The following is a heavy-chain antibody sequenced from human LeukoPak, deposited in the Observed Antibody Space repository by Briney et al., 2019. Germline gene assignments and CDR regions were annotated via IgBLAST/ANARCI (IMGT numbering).Heavy chain of an antibody. CDR1: GITFNSYT. Sequence: GGSLRLSCAASGITFNSYTMNWVRQAPGKGLEWVSSISSSSSYIYYAASVKGRFTISRDNAKNSLYLQMNRLRAEDTAVYYCAREVPYDSSFYYQPFDYWGQGTLVTVSS. D-gene: IGHD3-22*01. CDR2: ISSSSSYI. CDR3: AREVPYDSSFYYQPFDY. V-gene: IGHV3-21*01. J-gene: IGHJ4*02.